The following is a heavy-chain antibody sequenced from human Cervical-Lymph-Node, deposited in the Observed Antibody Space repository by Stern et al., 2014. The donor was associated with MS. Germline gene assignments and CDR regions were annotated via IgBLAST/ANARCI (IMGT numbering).Heavy chain of an antibody. CDR3: AGDTSSPERSDW. D-gene: IGHD1-1*01. CDR2: ITNVGST. V-gene: IGHV3-53*01. Sequence: VQLVQSGGGVIQPGGSLRLSCTASGFTVSRDYMTWVRQAPGKGLEWVSLITNVGSTFYTDSVKGRFTISRDDSKNTVYLHMTSLRAEDTAMYYCAGDTSSPERSDWWGQGTLVTVSS. CDR1: GFTVSRDY. J-gene: IGHJ4*02.